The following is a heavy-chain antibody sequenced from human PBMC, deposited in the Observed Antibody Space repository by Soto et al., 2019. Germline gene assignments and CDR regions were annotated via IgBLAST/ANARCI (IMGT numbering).Heavy chain of an antibody. D-gene: IGHD1-26*01. CDR2: IYYRGST. CDR3: ARDGREASGMDV. Sequence: SETLSLTCTVSGGSISSHYWSWVRQAPGKGLEWIGHIYYRGSTTYNPSLRSRSTISVDASNNQFSLKLNSVTTADTAVYYCARDGREASGMDVWGQGTKVTVSS. V-gene: IGHV4-59*11. CDR1: GGSISSHY. J-gene: IGHJ6*02.